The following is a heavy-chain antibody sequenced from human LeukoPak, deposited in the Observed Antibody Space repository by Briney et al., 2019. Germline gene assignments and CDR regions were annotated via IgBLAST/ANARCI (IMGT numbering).Heavy chain of an antibody. J-gene: IGHJ3*02. CDR3: ASLNYRGDAFDI. CDR2: FDPEDGET. D-gene: IGHD1-7*01. CDR1: GYTLTELS. Sequence: ASVKVSCKVSGYTLTELSMHWARQAPGKGLEWMGGFDPEDGETIYAQKFQGRVTMTEDTSTDTAYMELSSLRSEDTAVYYCASLNYRGDAFDIWGQGTMVTVSS. V-gene: IGHV1-24*01.